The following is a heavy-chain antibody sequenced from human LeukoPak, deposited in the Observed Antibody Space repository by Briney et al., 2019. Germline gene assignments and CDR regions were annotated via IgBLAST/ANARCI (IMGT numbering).Heavy chain of an antibody. Sequence: GASVKVSCKASGGTFSSYAISWVRQAPGHGLEWMGRIIPILGIANYAQKLQGRVTITADKSTSTAYMELSSLRSEDTAVYYCASLRYFDWLSDGDAFDIWGQGTMVTVSS. J-gene: IGHJ3*02. CDR3: ASLRYFDWLSDGDAFDI. V-gene: IGHV1-69*04. D-gene: IGHD3-9*01. CDR2: IIPILGIA. CDR1: GGTFSSYA.